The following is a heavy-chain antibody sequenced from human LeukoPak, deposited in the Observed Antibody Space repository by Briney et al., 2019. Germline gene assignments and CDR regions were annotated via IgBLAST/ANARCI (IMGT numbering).Heavy chain of an antibody. J-gene: IGHJ2*01. CDR3: ARGTRYGSGSYYPHFEL. Sequence: SETLSLTCAVSGGSISSGGYSWSWIRQPPGPGLEWIGYIYHSGSTYYNPSLKSPVTISVDRSKNQFSLKLSSVTAADTAVYYSARGTRYGSGSYYPHFELWGRGTLVTVSS. CDR1: GGSISSGGYS. V-gene: IGHV4-30-2*01. D-gene: IGHD3-10*01. CDR2: IYHSGST.